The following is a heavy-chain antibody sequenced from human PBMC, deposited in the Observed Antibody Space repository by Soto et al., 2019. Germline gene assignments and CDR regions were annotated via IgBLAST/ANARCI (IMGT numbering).Heavy chain of an antibody. V-gene: IGHV1-2*02. CDR3: GRGRSGELVVFY. CDR2: ISPKSGGT. CDR1: GYTFTGYY. Sequence: QVQLVQSGAEVKESGASVKVSCKASGYTFTGYYIHWVRQAPGQGLEWVGEISPKSGGTRYAQKCQGRVTMTKDTSITTVDMELSNLSPDDTAVYYCGRGRSGELVVFYWGQGTLVTVHS. D-gene: IGHD1-7*01. J-gene: IGHJ4*02.